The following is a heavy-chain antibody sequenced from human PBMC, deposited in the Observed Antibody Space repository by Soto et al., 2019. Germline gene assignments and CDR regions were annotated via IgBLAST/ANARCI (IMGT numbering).Heavy chain of an antibody. D-gene: IGHD2-2*01. V-gene: IGHV3-33*01. Sequence: QVQLVESGGGVVQPGRSLRLSCAASGFTFSSYGMHWVRQAPGKGLEWVAVIWYDGSNKYYVDSVKGRFTISRDNSKNTLYLQMNSLRAENTAVYYCARWWGRYFSSTSCYFDYWGQGTLVTVSS. CDR1: GFTFSSYG. CDR2: IWYDGSNK. J-gene: IGHJ4*02. CDR3: ARWWGRYFSSTSCYFDY.